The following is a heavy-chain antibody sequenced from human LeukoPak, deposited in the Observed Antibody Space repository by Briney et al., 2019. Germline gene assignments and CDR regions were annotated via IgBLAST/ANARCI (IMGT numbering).Heavy chain of an antibody. D-gene: IGHD6-19*01. CDR1: GGSISTYY. Sequence: SETLSLTCTVSGGSISTYYWSWIRQPPGRGLEWIAYIYHGGSTNYNPSLKSRVTISLDTSKNHFSLRLTSVTAADTAVYYCARGVAGTGFDYWGQGTLVTVSS. J-gene: IGHJ4*02. CDR2: IYHGGST. V-gene: IGHV4-59*01. CDR3: ARGVAGTGFDY.